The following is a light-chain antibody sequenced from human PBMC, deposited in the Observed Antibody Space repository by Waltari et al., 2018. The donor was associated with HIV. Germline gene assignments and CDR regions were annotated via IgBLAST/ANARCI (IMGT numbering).Light chain of an antibody. CDR3: QSYDSSLSGYV. CDR2: GNS. V-gene: IGLV1-40*01. Sequence: QSVLTPPPSVSGAPGQRVTISCTGSSSNIGAGYQVHWYQQLPGTAPKPLIYGNSDRPSGVPDRFSGSKSGTSASLAITGLQAEDEADYHCQSYDSSLSGYVFGTGTKVTVL. CDR1: SSNIGAGYQ. J-gene: IGLJ1*01.